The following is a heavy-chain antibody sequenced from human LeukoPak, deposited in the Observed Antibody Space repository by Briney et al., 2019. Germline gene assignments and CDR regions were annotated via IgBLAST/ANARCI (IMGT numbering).Heavy chain of an antibody. Sequence: SETLSLTCTVSPGSISSSSDSWGWIRQPPGKGLEWIGTVYYTGSTYYNPSLKSRVTISVDTSKNQFSLKLSSVTAADTAVYYCAGQILYARGWSTGFFQRWGQGTLVTVSS. CDR1: PGSISSSSDS. D-gene: IGHD6-19*01. CDR2: VYYTGST. CDR3: AGQILYARGWSTGFFQR. V-gene: IGHV4-39*01. J-gene: IGHJ1*01.